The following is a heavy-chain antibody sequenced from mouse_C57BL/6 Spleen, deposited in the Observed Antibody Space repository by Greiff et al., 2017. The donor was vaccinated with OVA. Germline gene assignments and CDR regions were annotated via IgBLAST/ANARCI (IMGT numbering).Heavy chain of an antibody. CDR3: ARSGPERYYFDY. J-gene: IGHJ2*01. V-gene: IGHV1-69*01. D-gene: IGHD3-2*02. Sequence: QVHVKQPGAELVMPGASVKLSCKASGYTFTSYWMHWVKQRPGQGLEWIGEIDPSDSYTNYNQKFKGKSTLTVDNSASTAYMQLSSLTSEDSAVYYCARSGPERYYFDYWGQGTTLTVSS. CDR2: IDPSDSYT. CDR1: GYTFTSYW.